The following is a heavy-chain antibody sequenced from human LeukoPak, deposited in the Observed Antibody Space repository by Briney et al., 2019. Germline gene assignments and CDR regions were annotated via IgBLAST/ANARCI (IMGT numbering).Heavy chain of an antibody. J-gene: IGHJ4*02. D-gene: IGHD6-19*01. CDR3: ARSSLAVAGSVFDY. V-gene: IGHV1-18*01. Sequence: ASVKVSSTASGYTFTIYGISRVRQAPGQGLEWMGWISTYNGNTHYAQKLQGRVTMTTDTSTSTAYMELRSLRSDDTAVYYCARSSLAVAGSVFDYWCQGTLVTVSS. CDR1: GYTFTIYG. CDR2: ISTYNGNT.